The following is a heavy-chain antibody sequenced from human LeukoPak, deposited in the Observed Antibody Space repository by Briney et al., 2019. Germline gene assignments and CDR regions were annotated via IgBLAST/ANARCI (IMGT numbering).Heavy chain of an antibody. V-gene: IGHV3-9*01. CDR3: AKGSSGYYNWFDP. CDR1: GFTFVDYA. D-gene: IGHD3-22*01. J-gene: IGHJ5*02. Sequence: GGSLRLSCAASGFTFVDYAMHWVRQAPRKGLEWVSGISWNSGSIGYADSVKGRFTISRDNAKNSLYLQMNSLRAEDTALYYCAKGSSGYYNWFDPWGPGTLVTVSS. CDR2: ISWNSGSI.